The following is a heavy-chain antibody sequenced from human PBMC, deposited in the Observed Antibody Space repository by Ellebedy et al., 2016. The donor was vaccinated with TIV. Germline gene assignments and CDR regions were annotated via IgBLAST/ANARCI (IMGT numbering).Heavy chain of an antibody. CDR1: GFTFSSYA. Sequence: GGSLRLXCAASGFTFSSYAMHWVRQAPGKGLEWVAVISYDGSNKYYADSVKGRFTISRDNSKNTLYLQMNSLRAEDTAVYYCARDGSTVNAFDIWGQGTMVTVSS. V-gene: IGHV3-30-3*01. J-gene: IGHJ3*02. CDR2: ISYDGSNK. D-gene: IGHD4-17*01. CDR3: ARDGSTVNAFDI.